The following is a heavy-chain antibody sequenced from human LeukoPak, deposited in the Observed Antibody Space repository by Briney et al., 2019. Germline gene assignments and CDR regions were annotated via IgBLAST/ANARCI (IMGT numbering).Heavy chain of an antibody. CDR2: LYYTGST. V-gene: IGHV4-39*01. Sequence: SETLSLTCTVSGGSLSGSSYYWGWIRQPPGKGMEWIGSLYYTGSTYYNPSLKSRVTISVDTSKNQFFLKLSSVTAADTAVYYCARHGYYYDSSGSFSYCDHWGQGTLVTVSS. J-gene: IGHJ4*02. D-gene: IGHD3-22*01. CDR1: GGSLSGSSYY. CDR3: ARHGYYYDSSGSFSYCDH.